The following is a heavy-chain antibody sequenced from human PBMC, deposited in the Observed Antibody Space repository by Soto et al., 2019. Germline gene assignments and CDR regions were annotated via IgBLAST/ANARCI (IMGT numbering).Heavy chain of an antibody. Sequence: QVQLQESGPGLVKPSETLSLTCTVSGGSFINYYWNWIRQPPGKGLEWIGYIFYTGSTSYNPSLTSRVTISVDTSKNLFSLRLSSVTAADTAVYYCARESKDGYNNGGLDFWGRGTLVTVSS. D-gene: IGHD4-4*01. V-gene: IGHV4-59*01. CDR1: GGSFINYY. J-gene: IGHJ4*02. CDR3: ARESKDGYNNGGLDF. CDR2: IFYTGST.